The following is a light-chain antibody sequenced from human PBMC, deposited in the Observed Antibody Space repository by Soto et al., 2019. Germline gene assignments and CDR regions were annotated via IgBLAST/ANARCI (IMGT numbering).Light chain of an antibody. CDR3: QQYDSYSNT. J-gene: IGKJ1*01. CDR2: DAT. V-gene: IGKV1-5*01. Sequence: DVQLIQSPSTLSASIGDRVTITCRVSQPIRDWVAWYQQKPGKAPKLLIYDATSSDSGVPSRFSGSGPETEFTLTISSLQPGDFATYYCQQYDSYSNTFGQGTRVEL. CDR1: QPIRDW.